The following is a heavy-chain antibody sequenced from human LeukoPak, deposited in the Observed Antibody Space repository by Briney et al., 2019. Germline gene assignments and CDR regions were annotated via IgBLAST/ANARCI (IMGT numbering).Heavy chain of an antibody. CDR1: GGSISSSNW. CDR2: IYRSGST. V-gene: IGHV4-4*02. CDR3: ARYAYGDYVASDYYYGMDV. D-gene: IGHD4-17*01. Sequence: SETLSLTCAVSGGSISSSNWWSWVRQPPGKGLEWIGEIYRSGSTDYNPSLKSRVTISVDKSKNQFSLKLSSVTAADTAVYYCARYAYGDYVASDYYYGMDVWGQGTTVTVSS. J-gene: IGHJ6*02.